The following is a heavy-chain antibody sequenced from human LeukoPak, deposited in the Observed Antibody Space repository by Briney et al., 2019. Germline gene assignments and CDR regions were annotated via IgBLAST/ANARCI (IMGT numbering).Heavy chain of an antibody. CDR3: ARVMTTLTGFDF. J-gene: IGHJ4*02. D-gene: IGHD2/OR15-2a*01. Sequence: GESLKISCKVSGYTFTTYRIGWVRQMPGKGLEWMGIIYPGDSDTRYSPSFQGQVTISADKSITTAYLQWSSLKASDTAMYYCARVMTTLTGFDFWGQGTLVTVSS. CDR1: GYTFTTYR. CDR2: IYPGDSDT. V-gene: IGHV5-51*01.